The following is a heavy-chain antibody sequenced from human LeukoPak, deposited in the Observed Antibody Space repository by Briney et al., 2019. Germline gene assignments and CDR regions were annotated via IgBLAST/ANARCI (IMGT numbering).Heavy chain of an antibody. V-gene: IGHV3-30-3*01. J-gene: IGHJ4*02. CDR2: ISYDETNK. D-gene: IGHD6-13*01. CDR1: GFSFSSYA. Sequence: GGSLRLSCAASGFSFSSYAMHWVRQAPGKGLEWVAVISYDETNKYYADSVKGRFTISRDNSQNILYLQMNSLRAEDTAVYYCARGLVGAAGLFDYWGQGALVTVSS. CDR3: ARGLVGAAGLFDY.